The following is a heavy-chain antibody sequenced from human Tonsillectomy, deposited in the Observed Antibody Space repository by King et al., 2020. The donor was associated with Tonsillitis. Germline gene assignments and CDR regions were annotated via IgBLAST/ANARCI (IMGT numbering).Heavy chain of an antibody. CDR3: AGGGPGDAFDI. CDR2: IYQTGTT. J-gene: IGHJ3*02. Sequence: LQLQESGSGLVKPSQTLSLTCTVSGDSISSGGYSWSWIRQTPAKGLEWIGYIYQTGTTNYNPSLKSRVTISADKSNNQFSLRLRSVTAADTAVYYCAGGGPGDAFDIWGQGTMVTVSS. CDR1: GDSISSGGYS. D-gene: IGHD2-15*01. V-gene: IGHV4-30-2*01.